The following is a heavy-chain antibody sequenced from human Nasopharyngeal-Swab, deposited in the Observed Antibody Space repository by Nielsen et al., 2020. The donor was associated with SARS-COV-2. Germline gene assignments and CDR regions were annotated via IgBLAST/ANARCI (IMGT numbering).Heavy chain of an antibody. CDR2: IYPGDSDT. CDR3: ARGDCSSTSCQPPEDY. J-gene: IGHJ4*02. V-gene: IGHV5-51*01. D-gene: IGHD2-2*01. Sequence: KVSCNGSGYSFTSYWIGWVRQMPGKGLEWMGIIYPGDSDTRYSPSFQVQVTISADKSISTAYLQWSSLKASDTAMYYCARGDCSSTSCQPPEDYWGQGTLVTVSS. CDR1: GYSFTSYW.